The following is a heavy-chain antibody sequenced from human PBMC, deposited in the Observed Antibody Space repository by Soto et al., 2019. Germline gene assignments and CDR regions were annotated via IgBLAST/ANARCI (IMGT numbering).Heavy chain of an antibody. J-gene: IGHJ6*03. CDR1: GGSFSGYY. Sequence: SETLSLTCAVYGGSFSGYYWSWIRQPPGKGLEWIGEINHSGSTNYNPSLKSRVTISVDTSKNQFSLKLSSVTAADTAVYYCARGPPILRFLEWLSPGSYYYYYMDVWGKGTTVTAP. D-gene: IGHD3-3*01. CDR3: ARGPPILRFLEWLSPGSYYYYYMDV. CDR2: INHSGST. V-gene: IGHV4-34*01.